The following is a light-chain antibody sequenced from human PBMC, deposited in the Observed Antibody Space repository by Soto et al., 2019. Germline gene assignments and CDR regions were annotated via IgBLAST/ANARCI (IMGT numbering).Light chain of an antibody. Sequence: QSALTQPASVSGSPGQSITIACTGTSSDVGGYDYVSWYQQHPGKAPKLMIYEVTIRPSGVSDRFSGSTSGSTASLTISGLQTEDEADYYCCSYVGASIYVFGTGTKVTVL. V-gene: IGLV2-14*01. CDR2: EVT. CDR1: SSDVGGYDY. CDR3: CSYVGASIYV. J-gene: IGLJ1*01.